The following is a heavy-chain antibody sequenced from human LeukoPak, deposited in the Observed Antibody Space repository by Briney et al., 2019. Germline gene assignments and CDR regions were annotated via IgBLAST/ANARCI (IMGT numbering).Heavy chain of an antibody. CDR3: AKDYAWIAVAGYYFDY. J-gene: IGHJ4*02. V-gene: IGHV4-39*07. CDR1: GGSISSSDYY. D-gene: IGHD6-19*01. Sequence: SETPSLTCTVSGGSISSSDYYWGWIRQPPGKGLEWIGSIYYDGTTYYNPSLKSRVTISLDTSKNQFSLNLRSVSAADTAVYYCAKDYAWIAVAGYYFDYWGQGTLVTVSS. CDR2: IYYDGTT.